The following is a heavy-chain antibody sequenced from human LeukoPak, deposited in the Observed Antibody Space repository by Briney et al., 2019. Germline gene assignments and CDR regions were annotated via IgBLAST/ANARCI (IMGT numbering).Heavy chain of an antibody. J-gene: IGHJ5*02. V-gene: IGHV4-39*07. CDR1: GGSISSSSYY. CDR2: IYYSGST. D-gene: IGHD3-10*01. Sequence: PSETLSLTCTVSGGSISSSSYYWGWIRQPPGKGLEWIGSIYYSGSTYYNPSLKSRVTISVDTSKNQFSLKLSSVTAADTAVYYCARALKYRGFDPWGQGTLVTVSS. CDR3: ARALKYRGFDP.